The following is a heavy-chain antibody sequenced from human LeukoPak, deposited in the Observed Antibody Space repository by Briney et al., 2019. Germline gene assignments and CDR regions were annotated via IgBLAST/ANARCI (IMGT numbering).Heavy chain of an antibody. CDR1: GFTFSSYA. CDR2: ISGSGGST. J-gene: IGHJ4*02. D-gene: IGHD3-22*01. V-gene: IGHV3-23*01. CDR3: AKDPPYYYDSSGYSEIDY. Sequence: GGSLRLSCAASGFTFSSYAMSWVRQAPGKGLEWVSAISGSGGSTYYADSVKGRFTISRDNSKNTLYLQMNSLRAEDTAVYYCAKDPPYYYDSSGYSEIDYWGQGTLVTVSS.